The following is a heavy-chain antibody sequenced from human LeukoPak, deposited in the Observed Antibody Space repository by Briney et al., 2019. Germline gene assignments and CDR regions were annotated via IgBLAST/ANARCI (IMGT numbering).Heavy chain of an antibody. V-gene: IGHV3-30*18. CDR2: ISYDGSNK. Sequence: GGSLRLSCAASGFTFSSYGMHWVRQAPGKGLEWVAVISYDGSNKYYADSVKGRFTISRDNSKNTLYLQMNSLRAADTAVYYCAKDKNVLVTAIFDYWGQGNLVTVSS. J-gene: IGHJ4*02. D-gene: IGHD2-21*02. CDR3: AKDKNVLVTAIFDY. CDR1: GFTFSSYG.